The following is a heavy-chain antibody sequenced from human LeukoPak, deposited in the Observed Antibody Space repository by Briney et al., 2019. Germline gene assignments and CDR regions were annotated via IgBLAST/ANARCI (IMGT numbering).Heavy chain of an antibody. CDR2: IYTSGST. Sequence: SETLSLICTDTGGAISRYYWSWIRQPAGKGLEWIGRIYTSGSTNYNPSLKSRVTMSVDTSKNQFSLKLSSVTAADTAVYYCAREGAARPFDYWGQGTLVTVSS. D-gene: IGHD6-6*01. CDR3: AREGAARPFDY. J-gene: IGHJ4*02. V-gene: IGHV4-4*07. CDR1: GGAISRYY.